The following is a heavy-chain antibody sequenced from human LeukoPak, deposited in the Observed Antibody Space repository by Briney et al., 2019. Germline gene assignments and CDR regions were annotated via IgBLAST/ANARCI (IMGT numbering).Heavy chain of an antibody. CDR3: AKVRGTAMVTSYFDY. D-gene: IGHD5-18*01. CDR1: GFTFSSYA. J-gene: IGHJ4*02. CDR2: ISGSGNNT. V-gene: IGHV3-23*01. Sequence: GVSLRLSCAASGFTFSSYAMSWVRQDPGKGLEWVSTISGSGNNTYYADSVKGRFTISRDNSKDTLFLQMNSLRAEDTAVYYCAKVRGTAMVTSYFDYWGQGTLVTVSS.